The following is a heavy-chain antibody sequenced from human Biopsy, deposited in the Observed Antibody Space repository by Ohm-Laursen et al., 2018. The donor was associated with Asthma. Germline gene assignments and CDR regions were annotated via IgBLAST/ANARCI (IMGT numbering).Heavy chain of an antibody. CDR1: GGTLNNYA. Sequence: ASVKVSCKSSGGTLNNYAINWVRQAPGQGLEWMGGVSPIFGSIKYAQKFQDRVTISADVFRNTVHLELSSLRSEDTAVLYCAKARCYYFYCDMEVWGQGTTVTASS. D-gene: IGHD3-3*01. CDR3: AKARCYYFYCDMEV. J-gene: IGHJ6*02. V-gene: IGHV1-69*13. CDR2: VSPIFGSI.